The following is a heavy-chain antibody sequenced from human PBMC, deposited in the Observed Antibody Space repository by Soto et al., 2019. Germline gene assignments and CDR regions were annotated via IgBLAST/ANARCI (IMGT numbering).Heavy chain of an antibody. V-gene: IGHV4-59*01. Sequence: PSETLSLTCTVSGGSISSYYWSWIRQPPGKGLEWIGYIYYSGSTNYNPSLKSRVTISVDTSKNQFSLKLSSVTAADTAVYYCARDRRSTVTTRVMGGYYYYGMDVWGQGTTVT. CDR3: ARDRRSTVTTRVMGGYYYYGMDV. D-gene: IGHD4-4*01. CDR1: GGSISSYY. CDR2: IYYSGST. J-gene: IGHJ6*02.